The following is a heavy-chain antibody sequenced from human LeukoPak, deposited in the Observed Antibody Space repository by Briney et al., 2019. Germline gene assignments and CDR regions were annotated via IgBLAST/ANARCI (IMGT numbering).Heavy chain of an antibody. CDR2: ISGGGGST. CDR3: AKGADSSGYYFNY. D-gene: IGHD3-22*01. V-gene: IGHV3-23*01. J-gene: IGHJ4*02. Sequence: PGGSLRLSCAASGFTFSSYAMSWVRQAPGKGLEWVSAISGGGGSTYYADSEKGRFTISRDNSEKTLYLQMNSLRAEDTALYYCAKGADSSGYYFNYWGQGTLVTVSS. CDR1: GFTFSSYA.